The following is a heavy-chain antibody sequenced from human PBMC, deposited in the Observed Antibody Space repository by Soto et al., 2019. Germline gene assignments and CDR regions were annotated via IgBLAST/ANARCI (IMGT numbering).Heavy chain of an antibody. CDR1: GFSFSSYV. CDR2: ISGSGGST. D-gene: IGHD3-10*01. V-gene: IGHV3-23*01. J-gene: IGHJ4*02. Sequence: EVQLLESGGGLVQPGGSLRLSCAASGFSFSSYVMSWVRQAPGKGLEWVSVISGSGGSTYYADSVKGRFTISRDNSKNTLYLQMHSLRAEDTAVYYCANHLWCGELSNWGQGTLVTVSS. CDR3: ANHLWCGELSN.